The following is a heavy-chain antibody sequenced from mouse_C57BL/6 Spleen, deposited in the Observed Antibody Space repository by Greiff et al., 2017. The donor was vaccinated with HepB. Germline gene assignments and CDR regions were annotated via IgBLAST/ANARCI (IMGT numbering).Heavy chain of an antibody. Sequence: HLHQSLPYLFKPVSSLKLSCKASGYTFTSYDINWVKHRPGQGLEWIGWIYPRDGSTKYNEKFKGKATLTVDTSSSTAYMELHSLTSEDSAVYFCARGDDFFDYWGQGTTLTVSS. D-gene: IGHD2-4*01. V-gene: IGHV1-85*01. CDR3: ARGDDFFDY. J-gene: IGHJ2*01. CDR2: IYPRDGST. CDR1: GYTFTSYD.